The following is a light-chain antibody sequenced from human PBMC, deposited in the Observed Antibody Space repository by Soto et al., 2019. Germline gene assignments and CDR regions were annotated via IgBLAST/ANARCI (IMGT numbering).Light chain of an antibody. CDR3: QQYDSSPYT. CDR1: QSVSISY. J-gene: IGKJ2*01. Sequence: EIVLTQSPGTLSLSPGERVTLSCRASQSVSISYLAWYQQKPGQAPRLLIYGASSRATGIPDRFSGSGSGTDFTLTISRLEPEDFAVYSCQQYDSSPYTFGQGTKLEIK. V-gene: IGKV3-20*01. CDR2: GAS.